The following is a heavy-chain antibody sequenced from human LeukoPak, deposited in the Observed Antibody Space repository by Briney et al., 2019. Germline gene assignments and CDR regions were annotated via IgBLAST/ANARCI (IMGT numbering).Heavy chain of an antibody. D-gene: IGHD2-2*01. V-gene: IGHV3-33*08. Sequence: AGGSLRLSCSASGFSFSYYGMHWVRQAPGKGLEWVAVIWYDGSNKYYADSVKGRFTIPRDNSKNTLYLQMNSLRAEDTAVYYCARDVSCSSTSCYGYGMDVWGQGTTVTVSS. CDR2: IWYDGSNK. CDR3: ARDVSCSSTSCYGYGMDV. J-gene: IGHJ6*02. CDR1: GFSFSYYG.